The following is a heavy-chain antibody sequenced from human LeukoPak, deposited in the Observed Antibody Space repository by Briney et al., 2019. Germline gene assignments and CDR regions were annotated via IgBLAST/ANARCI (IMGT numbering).Heavy chain of an antibody. V-gene: IGHV4-59*08. Sequence: PETLSPTCALSGGSITSFFGNWSRQPPGKGLEWIGKIDYHGSTNYNPSLESRATISIDTSKNQFSLKVTSVTAADTAVYYCARRIVEQAIVSERHWVDYWGQGTLVTVSS. CDR1: GGSITSFF. D-gene: IGHD1/OR15-1a*01. CDR2: IDYHGST. CDR3: ARRIVEQAIVSERHWVDY. J-gene: IGHJ4*02.